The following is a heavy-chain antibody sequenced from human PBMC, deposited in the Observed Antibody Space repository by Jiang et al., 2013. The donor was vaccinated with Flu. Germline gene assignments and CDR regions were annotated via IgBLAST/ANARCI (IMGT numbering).Heavy chain of an antibody. CDR3: ARGHPSYCGGDCYYFDY. V-gene: IGHV3-20*03. J-gene: IGHJ4*02. CDR2: NGGST. Sequence: NGGSTGYADSVKGRFTISRDNAKNSLYLQMNSLRAEDTALYYCARGHPSYCGGDCYYFDYWGQGTLVTVSS. D-gene: IGHD2-21*02.